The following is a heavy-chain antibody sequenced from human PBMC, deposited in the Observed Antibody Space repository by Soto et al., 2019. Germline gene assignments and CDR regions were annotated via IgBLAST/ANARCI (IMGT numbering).Heavy chain of an antibody. J-gene: IGHJ4*02. CDR3: ARRPSYYYDSSGFDPFDY. CDR2: IYYSGTT. CDR1: GGSISSKNYY. Sequence: SETLSLTCSVSGGSISSKNYYWGWIRQPPGKGLEWIGIIYYSGTTYYNPSLKSRAIISVDTSKNQFSLKLSSVTAADTAVYYCARRPSYYYDSSGFDPFDYWGQGTLVTVSS. V-gene: IGHV4-39*01. D-gene: IGHD3-22*01.